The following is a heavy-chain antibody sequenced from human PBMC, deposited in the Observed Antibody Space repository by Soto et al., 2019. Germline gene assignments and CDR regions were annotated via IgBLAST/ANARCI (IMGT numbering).Heavy chain of an antibody. J-gene: IGHJ5*02. CDR1: GFTFSSYG. V-gene: IGHV3-30*18. CDR2: IKSDGTNK. Sequence: QVKLVESGGTVVQPGRSLRLSCAASGFTFSSYGMHWVRQAPGKGLEWVAVIKSDGTNKYYTDSVKGRFTISRDNSKKILYLQMNNLRPEDTAVYSCAKPRSSLELPPFDPWGRGTLVTVSP. CDR3: AKPRSSLELPPFDP. D-gene: IGHD3-3*01.